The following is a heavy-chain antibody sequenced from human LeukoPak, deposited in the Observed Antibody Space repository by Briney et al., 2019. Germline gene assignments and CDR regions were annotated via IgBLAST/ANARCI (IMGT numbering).Heavy chain of an antibody. CDR1: GGTFSSYA. CDR2: IIPIFGIA. CDR3: ARVYSSSWYVANWFDP. Sequence: SVKVSCKASGGTFSSYAISWVRQAPGQGLEWMGGIIPIFGIANYAQKFQGRVTITADESTSTAYMELSSLRSEDTAVYYCARVYSSSWYVANWFDPWGQGTLVTVSS. D-gene: IGHD6-13*01. J-gene: IGHJ5*02. V-gene: IGHV1-69*01.